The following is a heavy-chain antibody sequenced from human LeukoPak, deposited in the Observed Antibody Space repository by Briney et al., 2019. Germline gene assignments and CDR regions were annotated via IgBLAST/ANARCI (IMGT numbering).Heavy chain of an antibody. J-gene: IGHJ4*02. V-gene: IGHV4-61*02. CDR3: ARVSIAAAGGLDY. CDR2: IYTSRST. Sequence: SETLSLTCTVSGGSISSGSYYWSWIRQPAGKGLEWIGRIYTSRSTNYNPSLKSRVTISVDTSKNQFSLKLSSVTAADTAVYYCARVSIAAAGGLDYWGQGTLVTVSS. D-gene: IGHD6-13*01. CDR1: GGSISSGSYY.